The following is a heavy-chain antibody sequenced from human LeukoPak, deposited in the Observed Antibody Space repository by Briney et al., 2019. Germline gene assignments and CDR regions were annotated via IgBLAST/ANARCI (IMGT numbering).Heavy chain of an antibody. Sequence: SETLSLTCTVSGGSIGSYYWSWIRQPPGKGLEWIGYIYYTGSTNYNPSLKSRVTISVDTSKNQFSLQLSSVAAADTAVYYCARHSEPADYYYAMDVWGQGTTVTVSS. CDR2: IYYTGST. CDR3: ARHSEPADYYYAMDV. V-gene: IGHV4-59*08. CDR1: GGSIGSYY. J-gene: IGHJ6*02.